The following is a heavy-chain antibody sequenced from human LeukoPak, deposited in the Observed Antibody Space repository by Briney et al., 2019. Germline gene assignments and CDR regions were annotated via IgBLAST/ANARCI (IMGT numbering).Heavy chain of an antibody. Sequence: ASVKVPCKASGYTFTSYDINWVRQATGPGLEWMGWMNPNSGNTGYAQKFQGRVTMTRNSSITTAYMELSSLRSEDTAVYYCARRHGRCSDGSCYYPDYWGQGTLVTVSS. J-gene: IGHJ4*02. V-gene: IGHV1-8*01. CDR3: ARRHGRCSDGSCYYPDY. CDR2: MNPNSGNT. CDR1: GYTFTSYD. D-gene: IGHD2-15*01.